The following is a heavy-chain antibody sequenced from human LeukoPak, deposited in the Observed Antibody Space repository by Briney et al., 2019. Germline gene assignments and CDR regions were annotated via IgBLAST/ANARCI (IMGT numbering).Heavy chain of an antibody. Sequence: SQTLSLTCAISGYSVSSNNNAWNWMRQSPSRGLEGLGRTYCRSRWYYAYAVSVKSRINLNAATYLNQFSLQLNSVTPEDTAVYYCARAVGHNTFDYWGQGILVTVSS. D-gene: IGHD1-26*01. J-gene: IGHJ4*02. V-gene: IGHV6-1*01. CDR1: GYSVSSNNNA. CDR3: ARAVGHNTFDY. CDR2: TYCRSRWYY.